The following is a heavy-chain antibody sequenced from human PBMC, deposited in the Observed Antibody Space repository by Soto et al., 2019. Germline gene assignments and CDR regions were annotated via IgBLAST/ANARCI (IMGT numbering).Heavy chain of an antibody. Sequence: SVKVSCKASGYTFTSYAISWVRQAPRQGLEWMGRIIPILDIANYAQKFQGRVMITADKSTSTAYMELSSLRSEDTAVYYCATYSYDSSGYFVYWGQGTLVTVSS. J-gene: IGHJ4*02. CDR3: ATYSYDSSGYFVY. CDR2: IIPILDIA. D-gene: IGHD3-22*01. V-gene: IGHV1-69*04. CDR1: GYTFTSYA.